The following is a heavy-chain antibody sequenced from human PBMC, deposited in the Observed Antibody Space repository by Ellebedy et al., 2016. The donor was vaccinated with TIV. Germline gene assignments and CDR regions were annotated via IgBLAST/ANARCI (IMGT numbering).Heavy chain of an antibody. D-gene: IGHD6-19*01. J-gene: IGHJ4*02. CDR3: VRGSNGWSGLDY. V-gene: IGHV3-74*01. CDR1: SPTFSRSW. Sequence: GESLKISCVDSSPTFSRSWMHLVRQAPGEGLVWVAGMNPDGSVISHADSVKGRFTISRDNAKSTLYLQMNSLRAEDTAVYYCVRGSNGWSGLDYWGQGILVAVSS. CDR2: MNPDGSVI.